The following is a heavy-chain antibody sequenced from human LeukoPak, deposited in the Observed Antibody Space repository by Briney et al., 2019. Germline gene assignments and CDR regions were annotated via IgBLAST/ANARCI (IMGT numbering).Heavy chain of an antibody. D-gene: IGHD1-26*01. CDR3: ARHTTYRDYFDF. CDR1: GGSISSYY. J-gene: IGHJ4*02. V-gene: IGHV4-59*08. Sequence: SETLSLTCTVSGGSISSYYWSWIRQPPGKGLEGIGHIYHSGSTNYNPSLKSRGTISADTSKNKFSLNLRFAISADTAVYHCARHTTYRDYFDFWGRGTLVTVSA. CDR2: IYHSGST.